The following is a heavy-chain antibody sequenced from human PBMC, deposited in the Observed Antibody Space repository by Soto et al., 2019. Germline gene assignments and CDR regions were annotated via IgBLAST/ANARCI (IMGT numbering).Heavy chain of an antibody. Sequence: EVQLLESGGGFVQPGGSLRLSCAASGFTFSSYEMNWVRQAPGKGLEWVSYISSSGSTIYYADSVKGRFTISRDNAKNSLYLQMNSLRAEDTAVYYCARDKTDYAPIRYYYYGMDVWGQGATVTVSS. J-gene: IGHJ6*02. CDR3: ARDKTDYAPIRYYYYGMDV. CDR2: ISSSGSTI. D-gene: IGHD3-16*01. V-gene: IGHV3-48*03. CDR1: GFTFSSYE.